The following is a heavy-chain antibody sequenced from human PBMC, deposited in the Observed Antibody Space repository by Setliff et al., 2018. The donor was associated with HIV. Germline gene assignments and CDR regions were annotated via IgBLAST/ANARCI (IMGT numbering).Heavy chain of an antibody. D-gene: IGHD3-10*01. V-gene: IGHV1-46*01. Sequence: ASVKVSCKASGYTFTSVYMHWVRQAPGEGLEWMGLINPSGGRTNYAQKFQGRVTITADESTNTAYMELSSLRSEDTAVYYCARDREAEGDAFDIWGQGTMVTVSS. CDR1: GYTFTSVY. CDR2: INPSGGRT. J-gene: IGHJ3*02. CDR3: ARDREAEGDAFDI.